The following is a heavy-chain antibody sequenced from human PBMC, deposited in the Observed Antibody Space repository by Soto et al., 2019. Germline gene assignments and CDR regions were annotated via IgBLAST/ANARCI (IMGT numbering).Heavy chain of an antibody. CDR2: IYYTGST. J-gene: IGHJ4*01. Sequence: QVQLQESGPGLVKPSQTLSLTGTVSVGSINSGGYYWNWIRQHPGKGLEWIGYIYYTGSTSYNPSLKRRFTMSVATSRNQFHLTLSSVTAADTAVYYCARAQTNFGVLTVLDFWGHGNLVTVSS. CDR3: ARAQTNFGVLTVLDF. V-gene: IGHV4-31*03. D-gene: IGHD3-3*01. CDR1: VGSINSGGYY.